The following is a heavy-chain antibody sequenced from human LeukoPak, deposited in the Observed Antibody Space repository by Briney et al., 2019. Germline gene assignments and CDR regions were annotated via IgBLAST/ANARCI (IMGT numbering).Heavy chain of an antibody. J-gene: IGHJ4*02. CDR2: IKVDESEK. Sequence: GGSLRLSCAASGFTFSNYWMTWVRQAPGNAPEWVANIKVDESEKYYVDSVRGRFTISRDNAKNSLYLQMNSLRAEDTAEYYCARHGDYHYNSWGQGTLVTVSS. V-gene: IGHV3-7*03. D-gene: IGHD4-17*01. CDR1: GFTFSNYW. CDR3: ARHGDYHYNS.